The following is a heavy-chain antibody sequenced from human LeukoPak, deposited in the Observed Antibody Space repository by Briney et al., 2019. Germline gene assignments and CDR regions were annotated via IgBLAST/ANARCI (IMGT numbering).Heavy chain of an antibody. CDR1: GYTLTELS. D-gene: IGHD5-18*01. Sequence: ASVKVSCEVSGYTLTELSMHWVRQAPGKGLEWMGGFDPEDGETIYAQKIQGRVTMTEDTSTDTAYMELSSLGSEGTAVYYCATGWIRFDYWGQGTLVTVSS. J-gene: IGHJ4*02. V-gene: IGHV1-24*01. CDR3: ATGWIRFDY. CDR2: FDPEDGET.